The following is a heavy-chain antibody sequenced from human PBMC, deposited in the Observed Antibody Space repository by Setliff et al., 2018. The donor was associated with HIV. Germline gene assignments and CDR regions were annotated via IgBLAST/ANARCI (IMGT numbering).Heavy chain of an antibody. J-gene: IGHJ3*02. D-gene: IGHD5-12*01. CDR2: INPTGGSA. V-gene: IGHV1-46*01. Sequence: ASVKVSCKPSGYSFTNHYMHWVRQAPGQGLEWMGVINPTGGSARNTQKFQGRVAMTRDTSTSTVYMELSSLRSEDTAVYYCASAGAWQRNALDIWGQGTMVTVS. CDR3: ASAGAWQRNALDI. CDR1: GYSFTNHY.